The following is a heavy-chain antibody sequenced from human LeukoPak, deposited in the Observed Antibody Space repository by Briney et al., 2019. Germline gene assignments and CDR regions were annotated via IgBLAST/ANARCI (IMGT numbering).Heavy chain of an antibody. CDR3: AREHHPSASKYDFWSGYGAYYFDY. Sequence: GGSLRLSCAASGFTVSSNYMSWVRQAPGKGLEWVSVIYSGGSTYYAGSVKGRFTISRDNSKNTLYLQMNSLRAEDTAVYYCAREHHPSASKYDFWSGYGAYYFDYWGQGTLVTVSS. V-gene: IGHV3-53*01. D-gene: IGHD3-3*01. CDR1: GFTVSSNY. CDR2: IYSGGST. J-gene: IGHJ4*02.